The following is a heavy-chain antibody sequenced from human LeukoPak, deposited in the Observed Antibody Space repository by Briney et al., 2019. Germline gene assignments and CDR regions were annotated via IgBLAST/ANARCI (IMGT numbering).Heavy chain of an antibody. D-gene: IGHD2-21*02. V-gene: IGHV3-48*03. J-gene: IGHJ6*03. CDR3: ARWESHVVVTAGPAIYYYYYYKDV. CDR2: ISSSGSYI. Sequence: GGSLRLSCAASGFTFSSYEMNWVRQAPGKGLEWVSYISSSGSYIYYADSVKGRFTISRDNAKNSLYLQMNSLRAEDTAVYYCARWESHVVVTAGPAIYYYYYYKDVWGKGTPVTISS. CDR1: GFTFSSYE.